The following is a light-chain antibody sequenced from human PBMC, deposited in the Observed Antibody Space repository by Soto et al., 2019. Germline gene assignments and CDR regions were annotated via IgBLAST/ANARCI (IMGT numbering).Light chain of an antibody. V-gene: IGKV1-5*01. CDR2: DAS. CDR3: QQYNSYPLT. Sequence: DIQMTQSPSTLSASIGDTVTVACRASQGISNWLAWYQQKPGKAPKLLIYDASSLESGVPSRFSGSGSGTEFTLTISSLQPDDFATYYCQQYNSYPLTFGGGTKVDIK. J-gene: IGKJ4*01. CDR1: QGISNW.